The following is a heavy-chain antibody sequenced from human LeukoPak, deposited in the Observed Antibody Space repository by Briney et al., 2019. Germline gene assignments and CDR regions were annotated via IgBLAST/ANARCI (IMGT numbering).Heavy chain of an antibody. D-gene: IGHD1-26*01. J-gene: IGHJ4*02. V-gene: IGHV3-23*01. CDR1: GFTFSSYA. CDR3: AKGRKWELPFDY. Sequence: GGSLRLSCAASGFTFSSYAMSWVRQAPGKGLEWVSAISGRGGKTYYADSVKGRFTISRDNSKNTLYLQMNSLRAEDTAVYYCAKGRKWELPFDYWGQGTLVTVSS. CDR2: ISGRGGKT.